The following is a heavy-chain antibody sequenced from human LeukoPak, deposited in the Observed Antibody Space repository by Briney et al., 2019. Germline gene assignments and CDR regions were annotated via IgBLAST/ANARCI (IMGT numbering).Heavy chain of an antibody. CDR2: IRSKAYGGTT. Sequence: GGSLRLSCTASGFTFGDYAMSWFRLAPGKGLEWVGFIRSKAYGGTTEYAASVKGRFTISRDDSKSIAYLQMNSLKTEDTAVYYCTRVRVDGSGGTGYWGQGTLVTVSS. D-gene: IGHD3-10*01. CDR1: GFTFGDYA. CDR3: TRVRVDGSGGTGY. V-gene: IGHV3-49*03. J-gene: IGHJ4*02.